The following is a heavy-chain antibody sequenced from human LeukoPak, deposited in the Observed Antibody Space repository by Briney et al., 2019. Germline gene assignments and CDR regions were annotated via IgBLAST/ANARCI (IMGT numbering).Heavy chain of an antibody. D-gene: IGHD2-21*01. V-gene: IGHV3-30*04. CDR3: AREGLIPAVNTPLSAFDI. Sequence: HSGRSLRLSCAASGFTFSIYTFHWVRQPPGKGLEWVALISYDGSVESYAESVKGRFTISRDDSKHTLYLQMNSLRTEDTAVYYCAREGLIPAVNTPLSAFDIWGQGTMVTVSS. J-gene: IGHJ3*02. CDR1: GFTFSIYT. CDR2: ISYDGSVE.